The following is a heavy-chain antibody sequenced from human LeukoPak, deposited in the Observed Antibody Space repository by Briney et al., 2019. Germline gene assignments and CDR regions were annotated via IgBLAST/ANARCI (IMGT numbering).Heavy chain of an antibody. CDR1: GGSISSSSYY. Sequence: SETLSLTCTVSGGSISSSSYYWGWIRQPPGKGLEWIGSIYYSGSTYYNPSLKSRVTISVDTSKNQFSLKLSSVTAADTAVYYCATYKGATHFDYWGQGTLVTVSS. V-gene: IGHV4-39*01. J-gene: IGHJ4*02. CDR2: IYYSGST. D-gene: IGHD1-26*01. CDR3: ATYKGATHFDY.